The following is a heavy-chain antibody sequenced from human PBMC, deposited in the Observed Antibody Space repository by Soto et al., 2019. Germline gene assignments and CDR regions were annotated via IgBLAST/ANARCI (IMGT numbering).Heavy chain of an antibody. Sequence: QVQLVQSGAEVKRPGASVKVSCKASGYTFTSYDISWVRQAPGQGLEWMGWISAYNGNTNYAQKLQGRVTMTTDTSTSTAYMELRSLRSDDTAVYHCARETLEHYYYYGMDVWGQGTTVTVSS. D-gene: IGHD1-1*01. CDR3: ARETLEHYYYYGMDV. CDR1: GYTFTSYD. CDR2: ISAYNGNT. J-gene: IGHJ6*02. V-gene: IGHV1-18*01.